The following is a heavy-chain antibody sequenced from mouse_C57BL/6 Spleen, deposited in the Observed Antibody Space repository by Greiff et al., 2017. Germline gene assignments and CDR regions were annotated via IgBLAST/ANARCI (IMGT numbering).Heavy chain of an antibody. J-gene: IGHJ4*01. D-gene: IGHD1-1*01. CDR1: GFTFSDYG. Sequence: EVQLVESGGGLVKPGGSLKLSCAASGFTFSDYGMHWVRQAPEKGLEWVAYISSGSSTIYYADTVKGRFTTSRDNAKNTLFLQMTSLRSEDTAMYYCARGLRYYYAMDYWGQGTSVTVSS. CDR3: ARGLRYYYAMDY. CDR2: ISSGSSTI. V-gene: IGHV5-17*01.